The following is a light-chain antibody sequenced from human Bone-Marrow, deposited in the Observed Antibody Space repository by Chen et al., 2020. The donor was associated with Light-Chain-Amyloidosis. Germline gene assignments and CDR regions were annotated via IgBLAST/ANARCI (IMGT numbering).Light chain of an antibody. Sequence: QSVLTQPPSASGTPGQRVTISCSGASSNSGSNYVYWYQHVPGAAPNLLIYRNNQRPSGVPDRFSASKAGTSAFLTISGLRSEDEADYYCAAWDGSLSGYVVGTGTKLIVL. CDR3: AAWDGSLSGYV. CDR2: RNN. CDR1: SSNSGSNY. V-gene: IGLV1-47*01. J-gene: IGLJ1*01.